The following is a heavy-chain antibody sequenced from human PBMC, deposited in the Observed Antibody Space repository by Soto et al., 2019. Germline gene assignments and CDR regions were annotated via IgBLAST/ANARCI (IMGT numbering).Heavy chain of an antibody. CDR1: GFSLPTSGVG. CDR2: IYWDDDN. Sequence: SGPTLVNPTQTLTLTCTFSGFSLPTSGVGVGWIRQPPGKALEWLALIYWDDDNRYSPSLKSRLTITKDTSKNQVVLTMTNMDPVDTGTYYCARGAPVFIQHWGQGTLVTVSS. V-gene: IGHV2-5*02. D-gene: IGHD3-10*01. CDR3: ARGAPVFIQH. J-gene: IGHJ1*01.